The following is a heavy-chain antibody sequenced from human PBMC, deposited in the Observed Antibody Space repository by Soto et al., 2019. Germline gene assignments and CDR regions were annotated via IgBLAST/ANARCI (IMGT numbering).Heavy chain of an antibody. D-gene: IGHD4-17*01. CDR1: GFTFSNSA. Sequence: SVKVSCKASGFTFSNSAVQWVRQARGERPEWIGWIVVGSGNTNYAQKLQERVTMTRDMSISTAYMELSRLRSDDTAVYYCARSDYLERFDAFDIWGQGTMVTVSS. J-gene: IGHJ3*02. V-gene: IGHV1-58*01. CDR2: IVVGSGNT. CDR3: ARSDYLERFDAFDI.